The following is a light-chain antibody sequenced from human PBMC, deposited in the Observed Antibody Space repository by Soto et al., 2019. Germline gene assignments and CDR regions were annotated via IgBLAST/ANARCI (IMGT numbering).Light chain of an antibody. V-gene: IGKV1-5*01. CDR2: AAS. CDR3: QQYNSFSKT. CDR1: QSIAYW. J-gene: IGKJ1*01. Sequence: IQMTQSPSRLSASVGDIFTITCRASQSIAYWLAWYQQKPGKAPNLLIYAASTLETGVPSRFSGSGYGTEFTLTIASLQPDDSATYYCQQYNSFSKTFGRGTKVDIK.